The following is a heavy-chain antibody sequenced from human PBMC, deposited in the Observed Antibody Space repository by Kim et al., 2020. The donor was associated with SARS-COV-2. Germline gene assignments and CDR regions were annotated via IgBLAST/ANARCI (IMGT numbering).Heavy chain of an antibody. CDR1: GGSISNSFNY. CDR3: ARLPQDSSGYVDC. CDR2: VYHSGST. V-gene: IGHV4-39*01. D-gene: IGHD3-22*01. J-gene: IGHJ1*01. Sequence: SETLSLSCTVSGGSISNSFNYWGWIRQRPGKGLEWIGSVYHSGSTYHSPSLKSRVTVSVDTSKNQFSLKVTSVTAADTAVYFCARLPQDSSGYVDCWGQGPLLTVFS.